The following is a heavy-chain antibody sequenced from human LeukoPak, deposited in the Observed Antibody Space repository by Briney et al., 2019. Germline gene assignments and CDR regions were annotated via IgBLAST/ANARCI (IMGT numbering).Heavy chain of an antibody. D-gene: IGHD6-6*01. CDR3: ARPLDPHHDAFDI. Sequence: GESLKISCKGSGYSFTSYWIGWVRQMPGKGPEWMGIIYPGDSDTRYSPSFQGQVTISADKSISTAYLQWSSLKASDTAMYYCARPLDPHHDAFDIWGQGTMVTVSS. V-gene: IGHV5-51*01. J-gene: IGHJ3*02. CDR2: IYPGDSDT. CDR1: GYSFTSYW.